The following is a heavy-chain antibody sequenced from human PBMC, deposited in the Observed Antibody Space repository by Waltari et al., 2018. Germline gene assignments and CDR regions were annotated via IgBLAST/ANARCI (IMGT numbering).Heavy chain of an antibody. CDR3: ARHSAYAGTGYYYGMDV. V-gene: IGHV4-39*01. CDR1: GGSLSSNNYY. Sequence: QLQLQESGPGLVKPSETLSLTCAVSGGSLSSNNYYWDWIRQPPGKGLEWIGSIYYSGSTYYNPSLKSRVTISVDTSKNHFSLKLGSVTAADTSLYYCARHSAYAGTGYYYGMDVWGQGTTVTVSS. J-gene: IGHJ6*02. CDR2: IYYSGST. D-gene: IGHD6-13*01.